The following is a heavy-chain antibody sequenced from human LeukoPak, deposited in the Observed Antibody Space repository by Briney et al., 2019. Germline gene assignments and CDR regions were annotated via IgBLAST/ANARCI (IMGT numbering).Heavy chain of an antibody. CDR3: ARSMVPNSYYYYSMDV. Sequence: SVKVSCKASGGTFSSYAISWVRQAPGQGLEWMGGIIPIFGTANYAQKFQGRVTITADESTSTAYMELSSLRSEDTAVYYCARSMVPNSYYYYSMDVWGKGTTVTVSS. J-gene: IGHJ6*04. V-gene: IGHV1-69*13. CDR1: GGTFSSYA. CDR2: IIPIFGTA. D-gene: IGHD3-10*01.